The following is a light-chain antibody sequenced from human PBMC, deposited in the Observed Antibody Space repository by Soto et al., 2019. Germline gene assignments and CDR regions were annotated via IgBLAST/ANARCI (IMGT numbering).Light chain of an antibody. CDR1: QTVSLN. V-gene: IGKV3-15*01. CDR3: QQYSDWPLT. Sequence: EIVLTQSPATLSVSPGERATLSCRASQTVSLNLAWYQQKPGQAPRLLISGASTRASGIPARFSGSGSETEFTLTISRLQSEDFAVYYCQQYSDWPLTFGGGTKVEIK. CDR2: GAS. J-gene: IGKJ4*01.